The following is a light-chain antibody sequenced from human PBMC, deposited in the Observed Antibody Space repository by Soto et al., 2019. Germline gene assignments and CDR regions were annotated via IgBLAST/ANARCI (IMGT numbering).Light chain of an antibody. CDR2: KAS. CDR3: QHYNSYSEA. J-gene: IGKJ1*01. Sequence: DIQMTQSPSTLSGSVGDRVTITCRASQTISSWLAWYQQKPGKAPKLLIYKASTLKSGVPSRFSGSGSGTEFNLTISSLQPDDFATYYCQHYNSYSEAVGQGTKVEPK. CDR1: QTISSW. V-gene: IGKV1-5*03.